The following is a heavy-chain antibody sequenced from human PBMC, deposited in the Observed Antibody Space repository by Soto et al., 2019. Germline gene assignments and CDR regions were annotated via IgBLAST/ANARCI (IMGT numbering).Heavy chain of an antibody. V-gene: IGHV3-74*01. CDR1: GFTFSTYW. CDR2: INNDGSST. Sequence: GGSLRLSCAASGFTFSTYWMHWVRQAPGKGLVWVSHINNDGSSTTYADSVKGRFTISRDNAKNTLYLQMNSLRAEDTAVYYCAREDYGGNSDAFDIWGQGTMVTVSS. D-gene: IGHD4-17*01. J-gene: IGHJ3*02. CDR3: AREDYGGNSDAFDI.